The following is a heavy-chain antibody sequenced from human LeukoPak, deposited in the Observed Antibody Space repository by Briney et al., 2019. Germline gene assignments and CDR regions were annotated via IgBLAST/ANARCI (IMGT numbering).Heavy chain of an antibody. Sequence: PGGSLRLSCAASGFTFSSYAMSWVRQAPGKGLEWVSAISGSGGSTYYADSVKGRFTISRDNSKNTLYLQMNSLRAEDTAVYYCAEDRYSGYDSYYFDYWGQGTLVTVSS. CDR1: GFTFSSYA. D-gene: IGHD5-12*01. CDR3: AEDRYSGYDSYYFDY. V-gene: IGHV3-23*01. CDR2: ISGSGGST. J-gene: IGHJ4*02.